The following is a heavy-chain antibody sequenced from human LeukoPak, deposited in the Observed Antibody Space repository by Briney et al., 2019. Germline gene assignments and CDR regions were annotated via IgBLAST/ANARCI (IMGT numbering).Heavy chain of an antibody. Sequence: PSETLSLTCAVYGGSFSGYYWSWIRQPPGKGLEWIGEINHSGSTNYNPSLKSRVTISVDTSKNQFSLKLSSVTAADTAVYYCAREMHGSGSYYPEPNYYYYYMDVWGKGTTVTISS. V-gene: IGHV4-34*01. J-gene: IGHJ6*03. CDR2: INHSGST. CDR3: AREMHGSGSYYPEPNYYYYYMDV. D-gene: IGHD3-10*01. CDR1: GGSFSGYY.